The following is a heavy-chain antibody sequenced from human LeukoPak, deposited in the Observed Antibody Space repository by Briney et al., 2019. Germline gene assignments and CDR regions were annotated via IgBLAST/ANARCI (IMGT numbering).Heavy chain of an antibody. J-gene: IGHJ4*02. CDR3: AKSKSGGGPVDY. CDR2: IRYDGSNK. Sequence: GGSLRLSCAASGFTFSSYGMHWVRQAPGKGLEWVAFIRYDGSNKYYADSVKGRFTIFRDNSKNTLYLQMNSLGAEDTAVYYCAKSKSGGGPVDYWGQGTLVTVSS. V-gene: IGHV3-30*02. D-gene: IGHD3-10*01. CDR1: GFTFSSYG.